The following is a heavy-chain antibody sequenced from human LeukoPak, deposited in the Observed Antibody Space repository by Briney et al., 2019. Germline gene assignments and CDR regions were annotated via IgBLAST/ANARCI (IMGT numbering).Heavy chain of an antibody. V-gene: IGHV4-34*01. CDR1: GGSISSYY. CDR2: INHSGST. D-gene: IGHD2-15*01. J-gene: IGHJ4*02. CDR3: ARPAPVAAKYYFDY. Sequence: SETLSLTCTVSGGSISSYYWSWIRQPPGKGLEWIGEINHSGSTNYNPSLKSRVTISVDTSKNQFSLKLSSVTAADTAVYYCARPAPVAAKYYFDYWGQGTLVTVSS.